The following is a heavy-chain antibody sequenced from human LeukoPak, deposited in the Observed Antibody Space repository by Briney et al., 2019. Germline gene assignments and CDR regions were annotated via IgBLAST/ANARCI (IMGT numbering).Heavy chain of an antibody. CDR1: SGSISSDY. CDR3: ARRITDGPYYYYYMDV. V-gene: IGHV4-59*01. CDR2: IYYTGST. D-gene: IGHD1-14*01. J-gene: IGHJ6*03. Sequence: SETLSLTCTVSSGSISSDYWSWVRQPPGKGLEWIGYIYYTGSTNYNPSLKSRVTISVDTSKNQFSLKLSSVTAADTAVYYCARRITDGPYYYYYMDVWGKGTTVTVSS.